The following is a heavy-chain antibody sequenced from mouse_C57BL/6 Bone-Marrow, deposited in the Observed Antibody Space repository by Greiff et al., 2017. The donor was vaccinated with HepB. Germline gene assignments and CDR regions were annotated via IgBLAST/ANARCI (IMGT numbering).Heavy chain of an antibody. Sequence: VQLQQSGAELMKPGASVKLSCKAPGYTFTGYWLEWVKQRPGHGLEWIGEILPGSGSTNYNEKFKGKATFTADTSSNTAYLQLSSLTTEDPAIYYGERGRRYDGSSYRFDYWGQGTTLTVSS. V-gene: IGHV1-9*01. CDR3: ERGRRYDGSSYRFDY. CDR2: ILPGSGST. J-gene: IGHJ2*01. D-gene: IGHD1-1*01. CDR1: GYTFTGYW.